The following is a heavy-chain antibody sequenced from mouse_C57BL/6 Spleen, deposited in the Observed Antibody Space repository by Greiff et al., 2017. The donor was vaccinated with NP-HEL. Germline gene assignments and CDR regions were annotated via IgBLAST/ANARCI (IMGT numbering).Heavy chain of an antibody. CDR2: INPNNGGT. D-gene: IGHD2-14*01. Sequence: EVQLQQSGPELVKPGASVKISCKASGYTFTDYYMNWVKQSHGKSLEWIGDINPNNGGTSYNQKFKGKATLTVDKSSSTAYMELRSLTSEDSAVYYWERRVTMGTTADVLGYWGQGTTLTVAS. CDR1: GYTFTDYY. J-gene: IGHJ2*01. CDR3: ERRVTMGTTADVLGY. V-gene: IGHV1-26*01.